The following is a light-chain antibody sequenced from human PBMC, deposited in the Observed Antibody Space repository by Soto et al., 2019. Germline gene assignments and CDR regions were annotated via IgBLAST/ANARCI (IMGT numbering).Light chain of an antibody. CDR2: EVI. CDR3: SSYTTRTTQV. Sequence: QSALTQPASVSGSPGQSITISCTGTSSDVGGYNYVAWYQQHPGKSPKLLIYEVINRPSGVSDRFSGSKSGKTASLTIFGLQAEGEADYYCSSYTTRTTQVFGGGTKLTVL. J-gene: IGLJ2*01. V-gene: IGLV2-14*01. CDR1: SSDVGGYNY.